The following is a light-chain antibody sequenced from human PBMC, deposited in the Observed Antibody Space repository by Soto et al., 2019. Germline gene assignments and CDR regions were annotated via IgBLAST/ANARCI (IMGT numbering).Light chain of an antibody. CDR1: QSVSNY. CDR3: QQRSSWPLT. V-gene: IGKV3-11*01. CDR2: DAS. Sequence: DIVLTQSPATLSLSPGERATLSSRARQSVSNYLAWYQQRRGQAPRLLLYDASNRATGIPARFSGSWSGTDFSLTSSSLEPEDFAVYYCQQRSSWPLTFGGGTKVEIK. J-gene: IGKJ4*01.